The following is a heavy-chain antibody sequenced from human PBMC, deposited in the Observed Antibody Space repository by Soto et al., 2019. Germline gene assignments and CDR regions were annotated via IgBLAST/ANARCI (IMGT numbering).Heavy chain of an antibody. CDR3: ARESSRDGYNYDY. J-gene: IGHJ4*02. CDR2: IWYDGSNK. V-gene: IGHV3-33*01. D-gene: IGHD5-12*01. Sequence: GGPXRLSCAASGFTFSSYGMHWVRQAPGKGLEWVAVIWYDGSNKYYADSVKGRFTISRDNSKNTLYLQMNSLRAEDTAVYYCARESSRDGYNYDYWGEGTLVTVSS. CDR1: GFTFSSYG.